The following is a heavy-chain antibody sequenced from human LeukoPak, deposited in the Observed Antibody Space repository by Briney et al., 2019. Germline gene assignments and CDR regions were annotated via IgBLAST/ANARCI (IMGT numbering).Heavy chain of an antibody. CDR3: AKVGYCGGDCYFTATTY. D-gene: IGHD2-21*02. CDR1: GFTFSSYA. V-gene: IGHV3-23*01. Sequence: GGSLRLSCAASGFTFSSYAMSWVRQAPGKGLEWVSAISGSGGSTYYADSVKGRFTISRDNSKNTLYLQMNSLRAEDTAVYYCAKVGYCGGDCYFTATTYWGQGTLVTVSS. CDR2: ISGSGGST. J-gene: IGHJ4*02.